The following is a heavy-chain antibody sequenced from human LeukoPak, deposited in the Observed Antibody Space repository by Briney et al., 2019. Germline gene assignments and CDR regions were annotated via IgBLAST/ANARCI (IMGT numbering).Heavy chain of an antibody. J-gene: IGHJ4*02. CDR3: ARRMSSGSNPFDY. CDR2: ISSSGSTI. Sequence: GGSLRLSCAASGFTFSMYGMNWVRQAPGKGLGWVSYISSSGSTIYYADSVKGRFTISRDNAKNSLDLEMNSLRDEDTAVYYCARRMSSGSNPFDYWGQGTLVTVSS. V-gene: IGHV3-48*02. CDR1: GFTFSMYG. D-gene: IGHD1-26*01.